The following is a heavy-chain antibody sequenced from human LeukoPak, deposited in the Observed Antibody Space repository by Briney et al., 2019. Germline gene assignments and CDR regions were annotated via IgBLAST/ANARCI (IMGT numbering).Heavy chain of an antibody. J-gene: IGHJ4*02. CDR2: IYSGGST. D-gene: IGHD1-7*01. CDR1: GFTFSSYA. V-gene: IGHV3-66*02. Sequence: GGSLRLSCATPGFTFSSYAISWGREAPGKGLGWVSVIYSGGSTYYADSVKGRFTISRDNSKNTLYLQMNSLRAEDTAVYYCARDLGSGAGTTGYWGQGTLVTVSS. CDR3: ARDLGSGAGTTGY.